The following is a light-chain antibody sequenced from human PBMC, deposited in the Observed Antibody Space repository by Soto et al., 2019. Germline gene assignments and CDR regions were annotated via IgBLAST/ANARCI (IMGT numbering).Light chain of an antibody. CDR3: SSYTSSSTGV. J-gene: IGLJ2*01. V-gene: IGLV2-14*01. CDR2: DVS. Sequence: QSAPTQPASVSGSPGQSITISCTGTSSDIGGYNHVSWYQQHPGNVPKLLIYDVSSRPSGVSNRFSGSKSGNTASLTISGLQAEYEAEYYCSSYTSSSTGVFGGGTNLPVL. CDR1: SSDIGGYNH.